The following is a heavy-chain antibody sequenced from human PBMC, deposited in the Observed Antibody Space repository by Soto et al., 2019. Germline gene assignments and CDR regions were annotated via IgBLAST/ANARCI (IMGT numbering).Heavy chain of an antibody. Sequence: QLQLQESGPGLMKPSETLSLTCTVSGGSISSSSYYWGWIRQPPGKGLEWIGSIYYSGSTYYNPSLKSRVNKSVETSKNQYSLKLSSVTAADTAVYYCARQPRPIAPRCWFAPWGQGTLVTVSS. CDR2: IYYSGST. D-gene: IGHD3-16*01. CDR1: GGSISSSSYY. J-gene: IGHJ5*02. V-gene: IGHV4-39*01. CDR3: ARQPRPIAPRCWFAP.